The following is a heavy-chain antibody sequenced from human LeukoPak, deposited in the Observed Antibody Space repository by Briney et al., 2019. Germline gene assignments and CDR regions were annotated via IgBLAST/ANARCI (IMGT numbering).Heavy chain of an antibody. Sequence: GGSLRLSCAASGFIIDDYAMHWVRQAPGTGLETPGAGLEWVSVISGDGSSTYYADPVKGRFTISRDNSKKSLYLQMNSLRSEDSALYYCAKDRTYYGAGWIFQNWGQGILVTVSS. D-gene: IGHD3-10*01. J-gene: IGHJ1*01. CDR1: GFIIDDYA. V-gene: IGHV3-43*02. CDR2: ISGDGSST. CDR3: AKDRTYYGAGWIFQN.